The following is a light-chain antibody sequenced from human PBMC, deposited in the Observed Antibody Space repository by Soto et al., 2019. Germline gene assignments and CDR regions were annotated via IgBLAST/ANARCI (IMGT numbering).Light chain of an antibody. V-gene: IGLV2-23*01. Sequence: QSALTQPASLSGSPGQSITISCTGTSSDIGAYDYVSWFQQHPGKAPKLIIYEGTKRPSGVSDRFSGSKSGYTASLTISGLQAEDAADYYCFSYAGSSVYVFGTGTKVTVL. CDR3: FSYAGSSVYV. CDR1: SSDIGAYDY. CDR2: EGT. J-gene: IGLJ1*01.